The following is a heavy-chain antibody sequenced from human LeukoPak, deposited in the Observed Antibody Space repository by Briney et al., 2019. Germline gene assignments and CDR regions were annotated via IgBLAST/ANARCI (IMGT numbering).Heavy chain of an antibody. J-gene: IGHJ4*02. Sequence: TGGSLRLSCAASGFTFRSFAMNWVRQAPGKGLECVSAISGGGDFTKYADSVKGRFTISRDNSKSTLYLQMNSLRAEDTAVYYCAKDPTDFDSSGQTYFDYWGQGSLVTVSS. CDR2: ISGGGDFT. CDR3: AKDPTDFDSSGQTYFDY. D-gene: IGHD3-22*01. CDR1: GFTFRSFA. V-gene: IGHV3-23*01.